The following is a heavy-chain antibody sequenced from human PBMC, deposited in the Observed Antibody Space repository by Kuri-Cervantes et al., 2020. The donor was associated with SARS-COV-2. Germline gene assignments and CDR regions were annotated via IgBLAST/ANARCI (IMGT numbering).Heavy chain of an antibody. D-gene: IGHD3-9*01. V-gene: IGHV3-74*01. CDR3: AKVERVLRYFDWLPDY. CDR2: INPDGSYT. J-gene: IGHJ4*02. CDR1: GFTFSGHW. Sequence: GGSLRLSCAASGFTFSGHWIHWVRQAPGKGLVWVSRINPDGSYTNNADSVKGRFTISRDNSKNTLYLQMNSLRAEDTAVYYCAKVERVLRYFDWLPDYWGQGTLVTVSS.